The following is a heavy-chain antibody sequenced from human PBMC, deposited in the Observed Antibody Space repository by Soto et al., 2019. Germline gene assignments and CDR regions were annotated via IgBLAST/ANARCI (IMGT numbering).Heavy chain of an antibody. V-gene: IGHV1-18*01. D-gene: IGHD5-12*01. Sequence: ASVKVSCKASGYTLFTYDISWVRQAPGQGLEWMGWISTYSGDTKYAQQFQGRVTMTTDTSTTTAYLELRSLRSDDTAVYYCARHHGPTTSENWFDPWDQGTLVTVSS. CDR1: GYTLFTYD. J-gene: IGHJ5*02. CDR2: ISTYSGDT. CDR3: ARHHGPTTSENWFDP.